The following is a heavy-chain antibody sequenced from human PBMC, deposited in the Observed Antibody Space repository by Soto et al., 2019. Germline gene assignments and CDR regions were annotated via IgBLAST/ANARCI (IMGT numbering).Heavy chain of an antibody. CDR1: GFTFSSYA. Sequence: EVQLLESGGGLVQPGGCLRLACAASGFTFSSYAMSWVRQAPGKGLEWVSAISGSGGSTNYADSVKGRFTISRDNSKNTLYLQMNSLRAEDTAVYYCAKHPIAAESVDYWVQGTLVTVSS. V-gene: IGHV3-23*01. CDR3: AKHPIAAESVDY. J-gene: IGHJ4*02. D-gene: IGHD6-13*01. CDR2: ISGSGGST.